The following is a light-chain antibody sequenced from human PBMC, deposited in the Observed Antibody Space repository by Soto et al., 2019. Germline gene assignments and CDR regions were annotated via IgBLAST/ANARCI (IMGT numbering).Light chain of an antibody. Sequence: EIVLTQSPGTLSLSPGERATLSCRASQSVSSCYLACYQQKRSQAPRLLIYGASSRATGIPDRFRGSGSGPDFTLTISSLEPEDFAVYYCQQYGSSPRTFCQGTKVDIK. CDR1: QSVSSCY. CDR2: GAS. V-gene: IGKV3-20*01. CDR3: QQYGSSPRT. J-gene: IGKJ1*01.